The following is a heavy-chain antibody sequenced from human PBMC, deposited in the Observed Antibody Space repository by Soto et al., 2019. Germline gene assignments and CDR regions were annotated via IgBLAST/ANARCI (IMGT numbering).Heavy chain of an antibody. V-gene: IGHV3-64D*08. Sequence: PGGSLRLSCSASGFTFNTYSMHWVRQAPGKGLEYVSAISGNGVSTYYADSVKGRFTISRDNSKNTLFLQMSSLRGEDTAVYYCVKRWLAQLDPVDYWGQGTLVTVSS. CDR2: ISGNGVST. D-gene: IGHD6-19*01. J-gene: IGHJ4*02. CDR1: GFTFNTYS. CDR3: VKRWLAQLDPVDY.